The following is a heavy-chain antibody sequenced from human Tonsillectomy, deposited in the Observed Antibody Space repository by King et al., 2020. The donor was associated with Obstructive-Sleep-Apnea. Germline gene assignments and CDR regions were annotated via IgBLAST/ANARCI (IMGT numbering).Heavy chain of an antibody. CDR3: ARDGDTYYFDY. Sequence: QLQESGPGLVKPSETLSLTCTVSGGSISSSNYYWGWIRQPPGKGLEWIGSISYSGSTYYNPSLKSRVTISLDTSKNQFSLKLSSVTAADTAVYYCARDGDTYYFDYWGQGSLVTVSS. J-gene: IGHJ4*02. CDR1: GGSISSSNYY. D-gene: IGHD5-18*01. V-gene: IGHV4-39*07. CDR2: ISYSGST.